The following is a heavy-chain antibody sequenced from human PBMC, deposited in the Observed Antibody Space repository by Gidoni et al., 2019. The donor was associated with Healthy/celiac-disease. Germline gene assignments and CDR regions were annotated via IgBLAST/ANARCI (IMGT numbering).Heavy chain of an antibody. J-gene: IGHJ3*02. CDR3: ARHDTAIDAFDI. CDR2: IYYSGST. Sequence: QVQLQASGPGLVKPSETLSLTCTVSGGSISSYYWSWIRQPPGKGLEWIGYIYYSGSTNYNPSLKSRVTISVDTSKNQFSLKLSSVTAADTAVYYCARHDTAIDAFDIWGQGTMVTVSS. V-gene: IGHV4-59*08. CDR1: GGSISSYY. D-gene: IGHD5-18*01.